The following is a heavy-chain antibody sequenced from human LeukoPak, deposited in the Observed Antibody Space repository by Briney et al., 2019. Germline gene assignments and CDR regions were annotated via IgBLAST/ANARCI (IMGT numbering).Heavy chain of an antibody. CDR3: ARDLSRRYYYDSSGHGWFDP. Sequence: NPSQTLSLTCTVSGGSISSGGYYWSWIRQHPGKGLEWIGYIYYSGSTYYNPSLKTRLTISLHTSKNQFSLKLSSVTAADTAVYYCARDLSRRYYYDSSGHGWFDPWGQGTLVTVSS. V-gene: IGHV4-31*03. J-gene: IGHJ5*02. CDR2: IYYSGST. D-gene: IGHD3-22*01. CDR1: GGSISSGGYY.